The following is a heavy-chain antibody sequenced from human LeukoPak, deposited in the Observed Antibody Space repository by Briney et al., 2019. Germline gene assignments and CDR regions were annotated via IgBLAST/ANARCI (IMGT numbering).Heavy chain of an antibody. CDR2: IHYSGST. Sequence: SETLSLTCTVSGGSISSSSHYWGWIRQPPGKGLEWIGSIHYSGSTYYNPSLKSRVTISVDTSKNQFSLKLSSVTAADTAVYYCASSLRTMVRGVIGYHYGMDVWGQGTTVTVSS. CDR1: GGSISSSSHY. D-gene: IGHD3-10*01. CDR3: ASSLRTMVRGVIGYHYGMDV. V-gene: IGHV4-39*01. J-gene: IGHJ6*02.